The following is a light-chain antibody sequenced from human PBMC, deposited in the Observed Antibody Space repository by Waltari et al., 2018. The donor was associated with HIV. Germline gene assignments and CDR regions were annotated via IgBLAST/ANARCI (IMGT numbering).Light chain of an antibody. CDR2: DNN. CDR3: GTWDGSLSGVV. Sequence: QSVLTQPPSVSAAPGQKVTMSCSGTSSDLGTNYVSWYQHVPGMTPKLLIYDNNKRHSGIPDRCSGAKSGTSATLGITGLQTGDEADYYCGTWDGSLSGVVFGGGTKLTVL. V-gene: IGLV1-51*01. CDR1: SSDLGTNY. J-gene: IGLJ2*01.